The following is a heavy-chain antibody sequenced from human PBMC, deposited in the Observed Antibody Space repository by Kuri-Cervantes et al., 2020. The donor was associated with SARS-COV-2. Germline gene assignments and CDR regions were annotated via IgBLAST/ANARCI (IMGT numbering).Heavy chain of an antibody. Sequence: GGSLRLSCAASGFTFSSYAMSWVRQAPGKGLEWVSAISGSGGSTYYADSVKGRFTISRDNSKNTLHLQMNSLRAEDTAVYYCARDGGYCSSTSCYTTPEYWGQGTLVTVSS. CDR2: ISGSGGST. J-gene: IGHJ4*02. CDR3: ARDGGYCSSTSCYTTPEY. V-gene: IGHV3-23*01. CDR1: GFTFSSYA. D-gene: IGHD2-2*02.